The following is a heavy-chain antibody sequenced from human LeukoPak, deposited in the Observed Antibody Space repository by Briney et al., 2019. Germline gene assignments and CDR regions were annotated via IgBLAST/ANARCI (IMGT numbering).Heavy chain of an antibody. CDR1: GFTFSSYG. CDR2: ISGSGDNT. V-gene: IGHV3-23*01. Sequence: PGGSLRLSCAASGFTFSSYGMSWVRQAPGKGLEWVSGISGSGDNTYYVDSVKGRFTISRDNAKNTLYLQMNSLRAEDTAGQYSARGGSYLSAFDIWGQGTMVTVSS. D-gene: IGHD1-26*01. CDR3: ARGGSYLSAFDI. J-gene: IGHJ3*02.